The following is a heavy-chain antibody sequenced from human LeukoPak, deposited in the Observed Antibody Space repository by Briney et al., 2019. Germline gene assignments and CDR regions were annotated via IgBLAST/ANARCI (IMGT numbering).Heavy chain of an antibody. D-gene: IGHD3-22*01. V-gene: IGHV3-7*01. Sequence: GGSLRLSCAASGFTFSSYWMSWVRQAPGKGLEWVANIKQDGSEKYYVDSVKGRFTISRDNAKNSLYLQMNSLRAEDTAVYYCARDRDDSSGWDPRYYYGMDVWGQGTTVTVSS. CDR2: IKQDGSEK. CDR1: GFTFSSYW. J-gene: IGHJ6*02. CDR3: ARDRDDSSGWDPRYYYGMDV.